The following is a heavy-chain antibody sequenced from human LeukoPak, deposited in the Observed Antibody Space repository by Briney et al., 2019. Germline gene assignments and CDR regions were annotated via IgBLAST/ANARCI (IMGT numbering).Heavy chain of an antibody. J-gene: IGHJ4*02. CDR3: AKVGYSSGWPNQFGY. CDR2: ISGSGGST. V-gene: IGHV3-23*01. CDR1: GFTFSSYA. Sequence: GGSLRLSCAASGFTFSSYAMSWVRQAPGKGLEWVSAISGSGGSTYYADSVKGRFTISRDNSKNTLYLQMNSLRAEDTAVYYCAKVGYSSGWPNQFGYWGQGTLVTVSS. D-gene: IGHD6-19*01.